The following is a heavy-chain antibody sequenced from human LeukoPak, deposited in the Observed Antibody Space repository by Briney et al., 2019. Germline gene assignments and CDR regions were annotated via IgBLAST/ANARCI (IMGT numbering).Heavy chain of an antibody. CDR1: GFTFSSYS. D-gene: IGHD6-6*01. V-gene: IGHV3-48*01. Sequence: PGGSLRLSCAASGFTFSSYSMNWVRQAPGKGLEWVSYISSSSSTIYYADSVKGRFTISRDNAKNSLYLQMNSLRAEDTAVYYCARSIAARPPAYFDYWGQGTLVTVSS. J-gene: IGHJ4*02. CDR2: ISSSSSTI. CDR3: ARSIAARPPAYFDY.